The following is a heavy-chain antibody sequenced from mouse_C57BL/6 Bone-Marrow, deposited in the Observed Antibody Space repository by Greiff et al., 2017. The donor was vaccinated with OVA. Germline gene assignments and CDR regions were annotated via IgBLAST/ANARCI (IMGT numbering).Heavy chain of an antibody. D-gene: IGHD2-1*01. CDR1: GFSLTSYA. V-gene: IGHV2-9-1*01. CDR2: IWTGGGT. Sequence: QVQLQQSGPGLVAPSQSLSITCTVSGFSLTSYAISWVRQPPGKGLEWLGVIWTGGGTNYNSALKSRLSISKDNSKSQVFLKMNSLQTDDTARYYCARIYYGNYVVDYYAMDYWGQGTSVTVSS. J-gene: IGHJ4*01. CDR3: ARIYYGNYVVDYYAMDY.